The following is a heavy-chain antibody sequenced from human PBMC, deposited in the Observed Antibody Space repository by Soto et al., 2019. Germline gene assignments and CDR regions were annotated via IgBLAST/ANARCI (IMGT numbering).Heavy chain of an antibody. CDR1: GVSISSGGYY. D-gene: IGHD3-22*01. Sequence: SETLSLTCTVSGVSISSGGYYWSWIRQHPGKGLEWIGYIYYSGSTYYNPSLKSRVTISVDTSKNQFSLKLSSVTAADTAVYYCARGYDSSGYYQYYYYGMDVWGQGTTVTVSS. CDR3: ARGYDSSGYYQYYYYGMDV. V-gene: IGHV4-31*03. CDR2: IYYSGST. J-gene: IGHJ6*02.